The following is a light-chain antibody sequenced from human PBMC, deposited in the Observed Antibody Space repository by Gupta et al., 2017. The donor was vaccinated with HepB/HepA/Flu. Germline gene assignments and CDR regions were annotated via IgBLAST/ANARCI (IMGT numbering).Light chain of an antibody. Sequence: DIRVIQSPSTLSTSVGERVTITCRASEDIKTFLAWYQQQPGKAPKLLIYQTSNLQSGVPSRFRGSGCGTEFTLTISSRQPDDSAAYYCQQYDKFSPYTFGRGTKVEI. V-gene: IGKV1-5*03. CDR3: QQYDKFSPYT. CDR1: EDIKTF. J-gene: IGKJ4*01. CDR2: QTS.